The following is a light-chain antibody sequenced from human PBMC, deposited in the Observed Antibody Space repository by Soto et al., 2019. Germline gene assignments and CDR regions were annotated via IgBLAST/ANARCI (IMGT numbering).Light chain of an antibody. CDR2: DAS. Sequence: EIVLTKSPATLSLSPGERATLSCRASQSVSTSLVWYQQKPAQAPRLLIYDASSRATGIPARFSGSGSGTDFTLTISSLEPEDFAIYYCQQRRNWPLTFGPGTKVDIK. CDR1: QSVSTS. CDR3: QQRRNWPLT. V-gene: IGKV3-11*01. J-gene: IGKJ3*01.